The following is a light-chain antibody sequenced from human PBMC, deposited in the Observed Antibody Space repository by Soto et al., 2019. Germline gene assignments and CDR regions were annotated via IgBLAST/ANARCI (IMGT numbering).Light chain of an antibody. CDR1: QSISNY. CDR3: QQTDTTPIT. Sequence: DIQMTQSPSSLSASVGDRVTITCRASQSISNYLNWYQQKPGKAPKFLIYAASSLQSGVPSRFSGSGSGTDFTLTISSLQPEDFATYFCQQTDTTPITFGQGTRLEIK. V-gene: IGKV1-39*01. CDR2: AAS. J-gene: IGKJ5*01.